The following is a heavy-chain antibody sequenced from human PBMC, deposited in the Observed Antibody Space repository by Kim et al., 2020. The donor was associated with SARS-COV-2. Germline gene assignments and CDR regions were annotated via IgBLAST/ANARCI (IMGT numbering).Heavy chain of an antibody. J-gene: IGHJ6*02. D-gene: IGHD4-4*01. CDR3: ARDDYRTFSYYGMDV. Sequence: DSVKGRFTISRDNAKNSLYLQMNSLRAEDTAVYYCARDDYRTFSYYGMDVWGQGTTVTVSS. V-gene: IGHV3-21*01.